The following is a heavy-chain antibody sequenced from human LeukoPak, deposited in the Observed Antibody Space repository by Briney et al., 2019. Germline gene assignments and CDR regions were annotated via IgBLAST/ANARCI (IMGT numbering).Heavy chain of an antibody. V-gene: IGHV4-59*08. CDR2: THYSGST. CDR3: ARHPAYRRRLYGSGSYYPFDY. D-gene: IGHD3-10*01. Sequence: SETLSLTCTVSGGSISSYYWSWLRQPPGKGLEYIGYTHYSGSTNYNPSLKSRVTISLDTSKNQFSLKLSSVTAADTAVYYCARHPAYRRRLYGSGSYYPFDYWGQGTLVTVSS. J-gene: IGHJ4*02. CDR1: GGSISSYY.